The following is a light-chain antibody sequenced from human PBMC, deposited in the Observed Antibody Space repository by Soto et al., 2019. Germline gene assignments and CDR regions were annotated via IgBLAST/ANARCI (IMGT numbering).Light chain of an antibody. CDR3: QQSFSPLLT. V-gene: IGKV1-39*01. J-gene: IGKJ4*01. CDR2: AAS. CDR1: QTLNNY. Sequence: DIQLTQSPSSLSASVGDRITITCRASQTLNNYLTWFQQKPGKAPKVLIYAASTLQSGVPSRFSGSGSGAEFTLTISSLQPEDFATYYCQQSFSPLLTFGGGTKVDIK.